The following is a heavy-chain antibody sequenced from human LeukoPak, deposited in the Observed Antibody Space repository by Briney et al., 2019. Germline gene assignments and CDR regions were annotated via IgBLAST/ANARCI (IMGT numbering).Heavy chain of an antibody. V-gene: IGHV3-21*04. Sequence: PVQPLHSASVPSYTGTYIYYADSVKGRFTISRDNAQNSLYLQMNNLRAEDTAIYYCVRDRGTYRPIDYWGQGTLVTVSS. CDR2: PSYTGTYI. CDR3: VRDRGTYRPIDY. D-gene: IGHD1-26*01. J-gene: IGHJ4*02.